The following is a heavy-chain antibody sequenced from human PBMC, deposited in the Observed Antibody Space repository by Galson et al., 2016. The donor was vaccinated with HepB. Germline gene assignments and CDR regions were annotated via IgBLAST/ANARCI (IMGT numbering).Heavy chain of an antibody. D-gene: IGHD4-11*01. CDR3: ARGDSNYVQDYFDY. CDR1: GYRFISYS. Sequence: SVKVSCKASGYRFISYSINWVRQAPGQGLEWVGWISGHNGKTNYEQKFQGRVTMTTDRSTSTAYMERRSLRSDDTAVYYCARGDSNYVQDYFDYWGQGTLVTVSS. J-gene: IGHJ4*02. CDR2: ISGHNGKT. V-gene: IGHV1-18*01.